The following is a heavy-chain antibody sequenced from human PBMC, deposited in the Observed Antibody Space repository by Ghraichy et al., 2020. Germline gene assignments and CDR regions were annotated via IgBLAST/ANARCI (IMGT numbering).Heavy chain of an antibody. V-gene: IGHV6-1*01. CDR3: ARDYYYGMDV. J-gene: IGHJ6*02. Sequence: SQTLSFTCVISGDSVSRKSAAWNWIRQSPSRGLEWLGRTYYRSKWYNDYAVSVKSRIIINPDTSKNQFSLQLNSVTPEDTAVYYCARDYYYGMDVWGQGTTVTVSS. CDR1: GDSVSRKSAA. CDR2: TYYRSKWYN.